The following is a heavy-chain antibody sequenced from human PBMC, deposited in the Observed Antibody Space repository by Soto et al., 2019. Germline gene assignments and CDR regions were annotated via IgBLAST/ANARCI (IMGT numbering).Heavy chain of an antibody. CDR3: ARSGQQLVTRGNNWFDP. V-gene: IGHV3-33*01. D-gene: IGHD6-13*01. CDR1: GFTFSSYG. CDR2: IWYDGSNK. Sequence: QVQLVESGGGVVQPGRSLRLSCAASGFTFSSYGMHWVLQAPGKGLEWVAVIWYDGSNKYYADSVKGRFTISRDNSKNTLYLQMNSLRAEDTAVYYYARSGQQLVTRGNNWFDPLGQGTLVTVSS. J-gene: IGHJ5*02.